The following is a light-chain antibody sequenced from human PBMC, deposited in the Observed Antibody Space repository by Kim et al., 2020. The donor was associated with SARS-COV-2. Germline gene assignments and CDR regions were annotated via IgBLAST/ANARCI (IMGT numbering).Light chain of an antibody. J-gene: IGKJ1*01. CDR3: QQDGSSPRT. V-gene: IGKV3-20*01. CDR2: GAS. Sequence: SPGERATLSCRASQSVSSSYLAWYQQKPGQAPSLLIYGASSRATGIPDRFSGSGSGTDFTLTISRLEPEDFAVYYCQQDGSSPRTFGQGTKVDIK. CDR1: QSVSSSY.